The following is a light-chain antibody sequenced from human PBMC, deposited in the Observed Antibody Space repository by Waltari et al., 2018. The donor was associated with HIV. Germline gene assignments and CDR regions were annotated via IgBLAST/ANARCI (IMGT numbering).Light chain of an antibody. J-gene: IGLJ3*02. Sequence: QPVLTQPPPPSGIPGQRVTTSCFGSSSNIGRNTVNWYLPSPGSAPPLLMYSTDQRPSGVPYRFSGSKSGTSASLASSGLQSDDEADYYCATWDDSLSGPVFGGGTKVTVV. CDR2: STD. CDR1: SSNIGRNT. V-gene: IGLV1-44*01. CDR3: ATWDDSLSGPV.